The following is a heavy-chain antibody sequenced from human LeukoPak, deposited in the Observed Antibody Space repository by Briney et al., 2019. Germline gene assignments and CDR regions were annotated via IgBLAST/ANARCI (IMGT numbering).Heavy chain of an antibody. J-gene: IGHJ4*02. CDR1: GGTFISYA. V-gene: IGHV1-69*05. CDR3: ARDDKYYFDY. D-gene: IGHD3-9*01. Sequence: SVKVSCKASGGTFISYAISWVGQAPGQGLEWMGRIIPIFGTANYAQKFQGRVTITTDESTSTAYMELSSLRSEDTAVYYCARDDKYYFDYWGQGTLVTVSS. CDR2: IIPIFGTA.